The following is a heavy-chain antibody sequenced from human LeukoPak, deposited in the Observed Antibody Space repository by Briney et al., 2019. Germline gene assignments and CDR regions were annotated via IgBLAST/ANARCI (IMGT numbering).Heavy chain of an antibody. Sequence: PGGSLRLSCAASGFTVSSNYMSWVRQAPGKGLEWVSVIYSGGSTYYADSVKGRFTISRDNSKNTLYLQMSSLRAEDTAVYYCARDPNYYGSGDWGQGTLVTVSS. CDR3: ARDPNYYGSGD. CDR2: IYSGGST. D-gene: IGHD3-10*01. CDR1: GFTVSSNY. V-gene: IGHV3-53*01. J-gene: IGHJ4*02.